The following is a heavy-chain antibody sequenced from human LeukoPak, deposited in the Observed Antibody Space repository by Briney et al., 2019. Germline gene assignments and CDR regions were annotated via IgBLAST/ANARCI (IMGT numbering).Heavy chain of an antibody. CDR2: ISAYNGNT. CDR3: ARDLMAYGSGSYPNDYYFDY. J-gene: IGHJ4*02. Sequence: ASVKVSCKASGYTFTSYGISWVRQAPGQGLEWMGWISAYNGNTNYAQKLQGRVTMTTDTSTSTAYMELRSLRSDDTAVYYCARDLMAYGSGSYPNDYYFDYWGQGTLVTVSS. CDR1: GYTFTSYG. V-gene: IGHV1-18*01. D-gene: IGHD3-10*01.